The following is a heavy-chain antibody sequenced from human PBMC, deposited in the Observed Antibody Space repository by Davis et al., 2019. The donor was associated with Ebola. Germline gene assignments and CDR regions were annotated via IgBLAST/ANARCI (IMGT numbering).Heavy chain of an antibody. CDR1: GYSFNSYG. CDR2: LSSYNANI. Sequence: ASVKVSCNASGYSFNSYGVSWVRQAPGQGLEWMGSLSSYNANIKSEQKFQDRVTMTKDTSTTTAHMELRSLRSDDTAVYYCARDARESHYGMDVWGQGTTVTVSS. CDR3: ARDARESHYGMDV. D-gene: IGHD5-24*01. J-gene: IGHJ6*02. V-gene: IGHV1-18*01.